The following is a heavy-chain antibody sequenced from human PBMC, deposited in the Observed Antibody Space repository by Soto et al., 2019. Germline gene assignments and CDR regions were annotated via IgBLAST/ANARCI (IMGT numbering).Heavy chain of an antibody. V-gene: IGHV3-11*01. CDR3: ARLSMINARGAFDI. CDR1: GFTFSDYY. J-gene: IGHJ3*02. D-gene: IGHD3-16*01. CDR2: ISSGSTI. Sequence: PGGSLRLSCAASGFTFSDYYMSWIRQAPGKGLEWVSYISSGSTIYYADSVKGRFTISRDNAKNSLYLQMNSLRAEDTAVYYCARLSMINARGAFDIWGQGTMVTVSS.